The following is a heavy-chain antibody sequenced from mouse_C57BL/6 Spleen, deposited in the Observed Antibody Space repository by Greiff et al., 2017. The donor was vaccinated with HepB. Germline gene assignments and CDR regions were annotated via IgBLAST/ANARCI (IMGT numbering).Heavy chain of an antibody. CDR2: IHPNSGST. Sequence: QVQLQQPGAELVKPGASVKLSCKASGYTFTSYWMHWVKQRPGQGLEWIGMIHPNSGSTNYNEKFKSKATLTVDKSSSTAYMQLSSLTSEDSAVYYCARSPPYDAFAYWGQVTLVTVSA. CDR3: ARSPPYDAFAY. V-gene: IGHV1-64*01. CDR1: GYTFTSYW. D-gene: IGHD2-12*01. J-gene: IGHJ3*01.